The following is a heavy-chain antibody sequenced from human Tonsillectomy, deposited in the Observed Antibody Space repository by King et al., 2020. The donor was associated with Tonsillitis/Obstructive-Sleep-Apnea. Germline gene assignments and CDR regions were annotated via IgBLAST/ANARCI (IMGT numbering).Heavy chain of an antibody. D-gene: IGHD3-22*01. CDR3: ARDNDSSGSYGGAFDI. V-gene: IGHV3-11*06. J-gene: IGHJ3*02. Sequence: VQLVESGGGLVKPGGSLRLSCAASGFTFSDYYMSWIRQAPGKGLEWVSYISSSSSYTNYADSVKGRFTISRDNAKNSLYLQMNSLRAEDTAVYYCARDNDSSGSYGGAFDIWGKGTMVTVSS. CDR1: GFTFSDYY. CDR2: ISSSSSYT.